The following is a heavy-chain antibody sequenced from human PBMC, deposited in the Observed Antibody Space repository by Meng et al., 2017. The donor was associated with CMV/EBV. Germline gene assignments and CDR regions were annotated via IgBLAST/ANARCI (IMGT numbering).Heavy chain of an antibody. CDR2: ISSSSYI. D-gene: IGHD2-2*03. Sequence: GGSLRLSCAASGFTFSSYSMNWVRQAPGKGLEWVSSISSSSYIYYADSVKGRFTISRDNAKNSLYLQMNSLRAEDTAVYYCARDGYCSSTSCPARYYYYYGMDVWGQGTTVTVSS. CDR1: GFTFSSYS. CDR3: ARDGYCSSTSCPARYYYYYGMDV. V-gene: IGHV3-21*01. J-gene: IGHJ6*02.